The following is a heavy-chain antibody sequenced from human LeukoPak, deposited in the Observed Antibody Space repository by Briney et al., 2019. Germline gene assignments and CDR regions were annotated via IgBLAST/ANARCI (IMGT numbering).Heavy chain of an antibody. CDR1: GFTFSNYA. CDR2: ISYDGSNK. D-gene: IGHD6-13*01. Sequence: GGSLRLSCAASGFTFSNYAMHWVRQAPGKGLEWVAVISYDGSNKYYADSVKGRFTISRDNSKNTLYLQMNSLRAEDTAVYYCARARIAAAGHFDYWGQGTLVTVSS. V-gene: IGHV3-30*04. J-gene: IGHJ4*02. CDR3: ARARIAAAGHFDY.